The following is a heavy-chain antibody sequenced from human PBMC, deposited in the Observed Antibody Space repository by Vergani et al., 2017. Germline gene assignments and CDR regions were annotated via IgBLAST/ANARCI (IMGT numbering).Heavy chain of an antibody. CDR1: GFTFSSYG. Sequence: QVQLVESGGGVVQPGRSLRLSCAASGFTFSSYGMHWVRQAPGKGLEWVAVISYDGSNKYYADSVKGRFTISRDNSKNTLYLQMNSLRAEDTAVYYCAKDRVQLAGATEGFDYWGQGTLVTGSS. J-gene: IGHJ4*02. V-gene: IGHV3-30*18. CDR3: AKDRVQLAGATEGFDY. CDR2: ISYDGSNK. D-gene: IGHD1-26*01.